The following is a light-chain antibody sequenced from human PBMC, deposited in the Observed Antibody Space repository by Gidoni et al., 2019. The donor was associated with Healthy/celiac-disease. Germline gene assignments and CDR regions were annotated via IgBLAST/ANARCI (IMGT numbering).Light chain of an antibody. CDR3: QQSYSTPRECS. J-gene: IGKJ2*04. CDR1: QSISSY. CDR2: AAS. Sequence: DIQMTQSPSSLYASVGDRVTITCRASQSISSYFNWYQQKPGKAPKLLIYAASSLQSGVPSRFSGSGSGTDFTLTISSLQPEDFATYYCQQSYSTPRECSFGQGTKLEIK. V-gene: IGKV1-39*01.